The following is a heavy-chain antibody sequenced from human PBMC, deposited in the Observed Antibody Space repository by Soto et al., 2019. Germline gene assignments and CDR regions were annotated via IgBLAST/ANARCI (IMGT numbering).Heavy chain of an antibody. J-gene: IGHJ4*02. CDR2: ISGSGGST. V-gene: IGHV3-23*01. CDR1: GFTFSSYA. CDR3: AKDPITGYSSSWYGYYFDY. D-gene: IGHD6-13*01. Sequence: GGSLRLSCAASGFTFSSYAMSWVRQAPGKGLEWVSAISGSGGSTYYADSVKGRFTISRDNSKNTLYLQMNSLRAEDTAVYYCAKDPITGYSSSWYGYYFDYWGQGTLVTVSS.